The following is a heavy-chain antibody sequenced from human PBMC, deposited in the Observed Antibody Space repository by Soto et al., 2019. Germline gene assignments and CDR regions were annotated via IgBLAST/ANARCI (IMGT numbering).Heavy chain of an antibody. CDR2: ISAYNGNT. Sequence: QVQLVQSGAEVKKSGASVKVSCKASGYTFTSYGISWVRQAPGQGLEWMGWISAYNGNTNYAQKLQGRVTMTTDTSTSTAYMELRSLRSDDTAVYYCARAPSIHYYDSSGLHWGQGTLVTVSS. J-gene: IGHJ4*02. D-gene: IGHD3-22*01. V-gene: IGHV1-18*01. CDR1: GYTFTSYG. CDR3: ARAPSIHYYDSSGLH.